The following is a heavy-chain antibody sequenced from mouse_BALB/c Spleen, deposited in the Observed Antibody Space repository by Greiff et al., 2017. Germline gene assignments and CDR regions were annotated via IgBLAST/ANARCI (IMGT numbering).Heavy chain of an antibody. CDR2: ISYSGST. V-gene: IGHV3-2*02. D-gene: IGHD3-3*01. CDR1: GYSITSDYA. CDR3: ARSGTLDY. Sequence: VQLKESGPGLVKPSQSLSLTCTVTGYSITSDYAWNWIRQFPGNKLEWMGYISYSGSTSYNPSLKSRISITRDTSKNQFFLQLNSVTTEDTATYYCARSGTLDYWGQGTTLTVSS. J-gene: IGHJ2*01.